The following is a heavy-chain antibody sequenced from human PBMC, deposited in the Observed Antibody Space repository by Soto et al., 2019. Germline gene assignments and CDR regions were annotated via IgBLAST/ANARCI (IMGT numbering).Heavy chain of an antibody. J-gene: IGHJ4*02. CDR3: ATSYGSGYRAFDY. Sequence: QVQLVQSGAEVKXPGSSVXXXCKASGDTFSFYSINWVRQAPGLGLEWMGRVNPILSMSNYAQRFQGRVTMTADKSTSTAYMELSGLRSEDTAMYYCATSYGSGYRAFDYWGQGALVTVSS. CDR1: GDTFSFYS. CDR2: VNPILSMS. V-gene: IGHV1-69*04. D-gene: IGHD3-10*01.